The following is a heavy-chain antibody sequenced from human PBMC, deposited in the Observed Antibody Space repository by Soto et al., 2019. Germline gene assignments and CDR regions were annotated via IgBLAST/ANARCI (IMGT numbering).Heavy chain of an antibody. CDR2: IYDSGNT. D-gene: IGHD6-13*01. CDR3: ARGQGAAAGHSNFDY. V-gene: IGHV4-30-2*01. CDR1: GGSISGTTYS. J-gene: IGHJ4*02. Sequence: QLQLQESGSGLVKPSQTLSLTCAVSGGSISGTTYSWSWIRQPPGKGLECIGYIYDSGNTYYNPSLKSHLSISVDRSKNQFSLKLSSVTAADTDVYSCARGQGAAAGHSNFDYWGQGALVTVSS.